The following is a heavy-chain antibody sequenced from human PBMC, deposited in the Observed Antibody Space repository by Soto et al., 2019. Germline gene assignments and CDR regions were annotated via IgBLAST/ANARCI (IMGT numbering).Heavy chain of an antibody. D-gene: IGHD2-2*01. Sequence: GGSLRLSCATSGFTVSNYAMSWVRQAPGKGLEWVSGISGSGGSSYYADSVKGRFTISRDNSKNTLNLQMDSLRAEDTAVYYCAKKSTDPSGYSEYGGQGTXVTVPS. V-gene: IGHV3-23*01. CDR2: ISGSGGSS. CDR3: AKKSTDPSGYSEY. J-gene: IGHJ4*02. CDR1: GFTVSNYA.